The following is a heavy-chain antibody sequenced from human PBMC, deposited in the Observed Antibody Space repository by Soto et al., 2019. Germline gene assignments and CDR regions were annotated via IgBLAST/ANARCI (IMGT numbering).Heavy chain of an antibody. CDR2: IYPGDSDT. V-gene: IGHV5-51*01. CDR1: GYTFSSYW. D-gene: IGHD3-9*01. CDR3: ARLTGLPYYYSMDV. Sequence: GESLKISCKGSGYTFSSYWIGWVRQMPGKGLEWMGIIYPGDSDTKYSPSFQGQVTISADKSISTTYLQWSSLKASDTAIYYCARLTGLPYYYSMDVWGQGXTVTVYS. J-gene: IGHJ6*03.